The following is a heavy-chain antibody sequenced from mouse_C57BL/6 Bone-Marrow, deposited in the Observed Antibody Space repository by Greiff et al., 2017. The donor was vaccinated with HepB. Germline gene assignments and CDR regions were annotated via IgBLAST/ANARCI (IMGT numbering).Heavy chain of an antibody. CDR2: IHPNSGST. CDR3: AKDYGSSYYFDY. J-gene: IGHJ2*01. V-gene: IGHV1-64*01. CDR1: GYTFTSYW. Sequence: VQLQQPGAELVKPGASVKLSCKASGYTFTSYWMHWVKQRPGQGLEWIGMIHPNSGSTNYNEKFKSKATLTVDKSSSTAYMQLSSLTSDDSAVYYCAKDYGSSYYFDYWGQGTTLTVSS. D-gene: IGHD1-1*01.